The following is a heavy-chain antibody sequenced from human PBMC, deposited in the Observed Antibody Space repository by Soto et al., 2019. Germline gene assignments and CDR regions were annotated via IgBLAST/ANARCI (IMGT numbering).Heavy chain of an antibody. Sequence: GGSLRLSCAASGFTVRSAWMSWVRQAPGKGLEWVGRIKSKGGGGTTDYAAPVKGRFTISRDDSKDTLWLQMNSLKTEDTAVYYCTTNFYSDHGMDVWGQGTTVTVSS. CDR1: GFTVRSAW. CDR2: IKSKGGGGTT. V-gene: IGHV3-15*01. D-gene: IGHD4-17*01. J-gene: IGHJ6*02. CDR3: TTNFYSDHGMDV.